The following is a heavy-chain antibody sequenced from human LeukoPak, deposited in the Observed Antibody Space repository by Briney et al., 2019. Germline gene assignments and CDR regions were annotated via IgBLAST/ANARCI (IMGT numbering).Heavy chain of an antibody. J-gene: IGHJ6*02. Sequence: GSLRLSCAASGFTVSSYYMSWIRQPPGKGLEWIGEINHSGSTNYNPSLKSRVTISVDTSKNQFSLKLSSVTAADTAVYYCARRPEMVRGVYYYGMDVWGQGTTVTVSS. CDR1: GFTVSSYY. D-gene: IGHD3-10*01. CDR2: INHSGST. CDR3: ARRPEMVRGVYYYGMDV. V-gene: IGHV4-34*01.